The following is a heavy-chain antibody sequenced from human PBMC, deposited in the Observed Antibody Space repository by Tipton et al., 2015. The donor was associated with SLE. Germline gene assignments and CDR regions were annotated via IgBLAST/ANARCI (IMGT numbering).Heavy chain of an antibody. Sequence: TLSLTCTVSGGSISSYYWCWIRQPPGRGLEWIGYIHYSGSTNYNPSLKSRVTISVDTSKNQFSLRLSSVTAADTAVYYCARYSLTNWHLDLWGRGTLVTVSS. CDR1: GGSISSYY. V-gene: IGHV4-59*01. D-gene: IGHD2-15*01. J-gene: IGHJ2*01. CDR2: IHYSGST. CDR3: ARYSLTNWHLDL.